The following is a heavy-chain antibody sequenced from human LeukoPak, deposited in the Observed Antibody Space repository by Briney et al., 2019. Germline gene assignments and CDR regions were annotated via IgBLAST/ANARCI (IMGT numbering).Heavy chain of an antibody. V-gene: IGHV5-51*01. CDR2: IYPGDSDT. J-gene: IGHJ3*02. Sequence: GESLKISCKGSGYSFTSYWIGWVRQMPGKGLEWMGIIYPGDSDTRYSPSFQGQVTTSADKSISTAYLQWGSLKASDTAMYYCARHGCSSTSCFVIWGQGTMVTVSS. CDR1: GYSFTSYW. D-gene: IGHD2-2*01. CDR3: ARHGCSSTSCFVI.